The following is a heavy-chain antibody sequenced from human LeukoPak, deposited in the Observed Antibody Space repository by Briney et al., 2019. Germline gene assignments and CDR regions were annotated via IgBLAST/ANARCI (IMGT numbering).Heavy chain of an antibody. D-gene: IGHD3-16*02. CDR3: ARDRLGELSLSWFDP. Sequence: SETLSLTCTVSGGSISSYYWSWIRQPPGKGLEWIGYIYYSGSTNYNPSLKSRVTISVDTSKNQFSLKLSSVTAADTAVYYCARDRLGELSLSWFDPWGQGTLVTVSS. V-gene: IGHV4-59*01. CDR2: IYYSGST. J-gene: IGHJ5*02. CDR1: GGSISSYY.